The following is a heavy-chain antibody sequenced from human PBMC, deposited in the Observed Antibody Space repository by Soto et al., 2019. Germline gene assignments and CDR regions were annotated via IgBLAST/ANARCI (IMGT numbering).Heavy chain of an antibody. J-gene: IGHJ6*02. CDR2: IRYDGSNT. D-gene: IGHD6-19*01. V-gene: IGHV3-30*04. Sequence: PGGSLRLSCAASGFTFSSYAMSWVRQAPGKGLEWVSVIRYDGSNTYYADSVKGRFTISRDNSKNTLYLQMNSLRAEDTAVYYCAREGYSSGWYVGYYYYGMDVWGQGTTVTVSS. CDR3: AREGYSSGWYVGYYYYGMDV. CDR1: GFTFSSYA.